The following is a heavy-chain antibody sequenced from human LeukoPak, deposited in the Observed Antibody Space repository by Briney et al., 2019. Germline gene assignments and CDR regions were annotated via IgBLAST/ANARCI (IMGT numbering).Heavy chain of an antibody. CDR1: GYTFTSYD. Sequence: ASVKVSCKASGYTFTSYDINWVRQAPGHGLEWMGCINPNGGGTIYAQQFQGRVTMTRDTSISTAYMELSRLRSDDTAMYYCATLYCSATRCSYNWFDPWGPGTLVTVSS. J-gene: IGHJ5*02. CDR2: INPNGGGT. D-gene: IGHD2-2*01. V-gene: IGHV1-2*02. CDR3: ATLYCSATRCSYNWFDP.